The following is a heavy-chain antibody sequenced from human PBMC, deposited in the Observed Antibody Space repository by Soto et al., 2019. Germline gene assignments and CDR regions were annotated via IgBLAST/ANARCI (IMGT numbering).Heavy chain of an antibody. Sequence: PGGSLRLSGAASGFTFSSYSMNWVRQAPGKGLEWASSISSSSSYIYYADSVKGRFTISRDNAKNSLYLQMNSLRAEDTAVYYCARVTIAGYYYGMGVWGQGTTVTVSS. J-gene: IGHJ6*02. V-gene: IGHV3-21*01. CDR1: GFTFSSYS. CDR2: ISSSSSYI. CDR3: ARVTIAGYYYGMGV. D-gene: IGHD1-1*01.